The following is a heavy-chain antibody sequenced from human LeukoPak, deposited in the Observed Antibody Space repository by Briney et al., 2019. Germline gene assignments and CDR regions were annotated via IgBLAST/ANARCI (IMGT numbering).Heavy chain of an antibody. V-gene: IGHV4-59*01. CDR1: GGSISGYY. J-gene: IGHJ6*03. D-gene: IGHD2-15*01. CDR2: IYYSGST. CDR3: ARVASFYYYYMDV. Sequence: SETLSLTCTVSGGSISGYYWSWIRQPPGKGLEWIGYIYYSGSTNYNPSLKSRVTISVDTSKNQFSLKLSSVTAADTAVYYCARVASFYYYYMDVWAKGTTVTVSS.